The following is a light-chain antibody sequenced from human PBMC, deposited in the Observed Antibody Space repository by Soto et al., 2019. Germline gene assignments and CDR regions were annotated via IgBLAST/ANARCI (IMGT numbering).Light chain of an antibody. Sequence: EIVMTQSPVTLSLSPGERGTLSCTASQSVSTNFAWYQQKPGQAPSLLIYGAFTRATGIPARFSGTGSGTEFTLTISSLQSEDFALYYCQQYNDWPLTFGQGTKVDIK. CDR2: GAF. CDR1: QSVSTN. V-gene: IGKV3-15*01. CDR3: QQYNDWPLT. J-gene: IGKJ1*01.